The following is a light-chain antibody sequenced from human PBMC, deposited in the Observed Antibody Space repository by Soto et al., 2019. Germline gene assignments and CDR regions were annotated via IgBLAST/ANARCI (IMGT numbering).Light chain of an antibody. CDR1: SGHSSYA. Sequence: QSVLTQSPSASASLGASVKLTCAPSSGHSSYAIAWHQQQPEKGPRALMKLNSDGSHTRGDGIPDRFSGSSSGAERYLTISSLQSEDEADYYCQTWGTGILVFGGGTKLTVL. CDR3: QTWGTGILV. V-gene: IGLV4-69*01. CDR2: LNSDGSH. J-gene: IGLJ3*02.